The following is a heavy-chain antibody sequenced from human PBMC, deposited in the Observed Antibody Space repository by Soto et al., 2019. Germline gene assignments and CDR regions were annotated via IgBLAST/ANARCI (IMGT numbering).Heavy chain of an antibody. D-gene: IGHD3-10*01. CDR1: GGSLSGYF. J-gene: IGHJ3*02. Sequence: SETLSLTCAVYGGSLSGYFWSWIRKPPGKGLEWIGEINHSGRTNCDPSLKSRVTISVDTSKNQFSLELNSVTAAETAMYYCARKKWFGSQDAFDIWGQGTMVTVSS. V-gene: IGHV4-34*01. CDR2: INHSGRT. CDR3: ARKKWFGSQDAFDI.